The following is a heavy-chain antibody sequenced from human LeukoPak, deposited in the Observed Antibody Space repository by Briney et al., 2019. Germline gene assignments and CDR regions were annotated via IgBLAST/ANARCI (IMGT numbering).Heavy chain of an antibody. Sequence: PSETLSLTCTVSGGSVSSGSYCWSWIRQPPGKGLEWIGYMYYSGSTNYNPSLKSRVTISVETSKNQFSLKLSSVTAADTAVYYCAITDSGSYYLNYWGQGTLVTVSS. V-gene: IGHV4-61*01. CDR2: MYYSGST. CDR3: AITDSGSYYLNY. CDR1: GGSVSSGSYC. J-gene: IGHJ4*02. D-gene: IGHD1-26*01.